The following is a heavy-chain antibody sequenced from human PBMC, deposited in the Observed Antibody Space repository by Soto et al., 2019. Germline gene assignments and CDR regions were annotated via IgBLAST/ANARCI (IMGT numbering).Heavy chain of an antibody. CDR1: GFTCGDYA. CDR2: IRSKAYGGTT. J-gene: IGHJ3*02. V-gene: IGHV3-49*03. Sequence: PGGSLRLSCTASGFTCGDYAMSWFRQAPGKGLEWVGFIRSKAYGGTTEYAASVKGRFTISRDDSKSIAYLQMNSLKTEDTAVYYCTREVTMIVVVTDDAFDIWGQGTMVTVSS. D-gene: IGHD3-22*01. CDR3: TREVTMIVVVTDDAFDI.